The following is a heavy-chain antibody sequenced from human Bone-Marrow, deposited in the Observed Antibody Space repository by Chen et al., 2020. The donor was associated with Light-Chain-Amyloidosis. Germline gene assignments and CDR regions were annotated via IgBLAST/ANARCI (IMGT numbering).Heavy chain of an antibody. CDR1: GFPFASYT. D-gene: IGHD6-6*01. Sequence: EVLLVEEGGGLVKPGGSLRLSCAASGFPFASYTMNWVRQAPGKGLDWGSSIDSSGTYINYADSTRGRFSISRDNAKNSLYLQNTSLRAEDTAVYYCARDQVEYKFFYYMDVWGKGTTVTVSS. CDR3: ARDQVEYKFFYYMDV. V-gene: IGHV3-21*06. CDR2: IDSSGTYI. J-gene: IGHJ6*03.